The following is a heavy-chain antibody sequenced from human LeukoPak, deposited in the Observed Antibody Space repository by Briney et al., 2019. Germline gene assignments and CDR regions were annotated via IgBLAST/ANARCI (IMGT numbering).Heavy chain of an antibody. D-gene: IGHD2-15*01. CDR3: ARDRLECSGGSCYRNYGMDV. V-gene: IGHV1-69*13. J-gene: IGHJ6*02. CDR2: IIPLFGTA. CDR1: GGTFSNYA. Sequence: ASVNVSCKASGGTFSNYAISWVRQAPGQGLEWMGGIIPLFGTANFAQKFQGRVTITAAESTTTAYMELSSLRSEDTAVYYCARDRLECSGGSCYRNYGMDVWGQGTTVTVSS.